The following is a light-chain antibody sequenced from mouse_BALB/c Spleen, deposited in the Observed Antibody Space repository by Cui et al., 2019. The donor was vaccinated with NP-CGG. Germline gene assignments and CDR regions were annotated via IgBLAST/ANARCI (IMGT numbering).Light chain of an antibody. CDR2: GTN. CDR1: TGAVTTSNY. V-gene: IGLV1*01. Sequence: QAVVTQESALTTSPGETVTLNCRSSTGAVTTSNYANWVQEKPDHLFTGLIGGTNNRAPGVPARFSGSLIGDKAGLTITGAQTEDEAIYFCALWYSNHWVFGGGTSLTVL. CDR3: ALWYSNHWV. J-gene: IGLJ1*01.